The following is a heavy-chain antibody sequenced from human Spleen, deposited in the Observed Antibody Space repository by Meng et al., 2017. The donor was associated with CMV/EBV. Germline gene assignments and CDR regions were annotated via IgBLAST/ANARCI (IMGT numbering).Heavy chain of an antibody. CDR2: INPSGGGT. V-gene: IGHV1-46*01. CDR3: ARDQPPSGTAMVGYYFDH. Sequence: ASVKVSCKASGYTFTGHYMHWVRQAPGQGLEWMGIINPSGGGTRYAQKFQGRITMTRDTSTSTIYMELSSLRSEDTAVYYCARDQPPSGTAMVGYYFDHWGQGTLVTVSS. D-gene: IGHD5-18*01. CDR1: GYTFTGHY. J-gene: IGHJ4*02.